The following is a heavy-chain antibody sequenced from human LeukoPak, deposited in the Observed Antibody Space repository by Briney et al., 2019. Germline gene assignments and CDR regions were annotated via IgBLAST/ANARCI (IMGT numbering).Heavy chain of an antibody. V-gene: IGHV3-21*01. Sequence: GGSLRLSCAASGFTFSIYGMHWVRQAPRKGLEWVSSISSGTSYIYYADSVKGRFTISRDNAKNSLYLQMNSLRAEDTAVYYCARDPTSSWETAFDIWGQGTMVTVSS. D-gene: IGHD1-26*01. CDR2: ISSGTSYI. CDR1: GFTFSIYG. CDR3: ARDPTSSWETAFDI. J-gene: IGHJ3*02.